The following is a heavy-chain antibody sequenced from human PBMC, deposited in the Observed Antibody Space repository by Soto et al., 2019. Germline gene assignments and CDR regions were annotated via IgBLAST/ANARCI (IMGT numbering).Heavy chain of an antibody. CDR3: ATDFQGIAAAVDYYYYGMDV. J-gene: IGHJ6*02. CDR2: FDPEDGET. Sequence: ASVKVSCKVSGYTLTELSMHWVRQAPGKGLEWMGGFDPEDGETIYAQKFQGRVTMTEDTSTDTAYMELSSLRSEDTAVYYCATDFQGIAAAVDYYYYGMDVWGQGTTVTVSS. D-gene: IGHD6-13*01. CDR1: GYTLTELS. V-gene: IGHV1-24*01.